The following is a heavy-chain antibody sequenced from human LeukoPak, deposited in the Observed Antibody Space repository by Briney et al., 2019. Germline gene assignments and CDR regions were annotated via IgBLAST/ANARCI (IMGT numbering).Heavy chain of an antibody. J-gene: IGHJ4*02. Sequence: SGTLTLTCAASGGTISSYYRSWIRQPPGKGLEWIGDIYYSGSTNYNPSLKSRVTISVDTSKNQFSLKLSSVSAADTAVYYCARGVGYGSGSYYPDYWGEGTLVTVSS. CDR2: IYYSGST. CDR1: GGTISSYY. V-gene: IGHV4-59*01. CDR3: ARGVGYGSGSYYPDY. D-gene: IGHD3-10*01.